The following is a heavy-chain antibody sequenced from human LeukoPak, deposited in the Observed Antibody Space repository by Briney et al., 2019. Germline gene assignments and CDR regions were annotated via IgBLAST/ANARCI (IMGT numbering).Heavy chain of an antibody. CDR2: IYYSGST. D-gene: IGHD2-2*01. V-gene: IGHV4-31*03. CDR1: GGSISSGGYY. Sequence: SETLYLTCTVSGGSISSGGYYWSWIRQHPGKGLEWIGYIYYSGSTYYNPSLKSRVTISVDTSKNQFSLKLSSVTAADTAVYYCARVDIVVVPAGLANWFDPWGQGTLVTVSS. CDR3: ARVDIVVVPAGLANWFDP. J-gene: IGHJ5*02.